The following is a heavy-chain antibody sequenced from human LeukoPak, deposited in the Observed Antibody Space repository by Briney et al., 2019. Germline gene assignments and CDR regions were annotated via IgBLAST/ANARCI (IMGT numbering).Heavy chain of an antibody. CDR3: ARDEWLVPDY. J-gene: IGHJ4*02. D-gene: IGHD6-19*01. Sequence: PGGSLRLSCAASGFTFSSYAMHWVRQAPGKGLEWVAVISYDGSNKYYADSVKGRFTIPRDNSKNTLYLQMNSLRAEDTAVYYCARDEWLVPDYWGQGTLVTVSS. CDR1: GFTFSSYA. CDR2: ISYDGSNK. V-gene: IGHV3-30*04.